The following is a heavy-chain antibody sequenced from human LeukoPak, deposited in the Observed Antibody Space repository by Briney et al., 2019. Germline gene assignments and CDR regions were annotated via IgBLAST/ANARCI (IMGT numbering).Heavy chain of an antibody. D-gene: IGHD2-21*02. V-gene: IGHV4-39*01. CDR1: GDSISSTSYY. Sequence: SETLSLTCIVSGDSISSTSYYWAWIRQPPGKGLEWIGMIFYSGSAYYTPSLRGRVTLSVDTSRNQFSLNLISVTAAGTGVYFCARQQSDTSLFDPWGQGTLVTVSS. CDR2: IFYSGSA. CDR3: ARQQSDTSLFDP. J-gene: IGHJ5*02.